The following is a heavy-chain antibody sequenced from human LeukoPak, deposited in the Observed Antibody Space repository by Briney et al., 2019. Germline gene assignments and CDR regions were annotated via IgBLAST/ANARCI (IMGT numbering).Heavy chain of an antibody. D-gene: IGHD3-16*01. V-gene: IGHV3-23*01. CDR1: GFVFSSYT. CDR3: AKEGGA. Sequence: GGSLRLSCEASGFVFSSYTMTWVRQAPGQGLEWVSAIGGRGGSKYYADSVKGRVTISRDNSKNTVSLQMNSLRRDDTAKYYCAKEGGAWGQGTLVVVSS. J-gene: IGHJ5*02. CDR2: IGGRGGSK.